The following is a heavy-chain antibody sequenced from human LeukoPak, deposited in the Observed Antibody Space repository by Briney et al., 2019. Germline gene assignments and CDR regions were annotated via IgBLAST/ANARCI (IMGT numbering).Heavy chain of an antibody. J-gene: IGHJ6*02. Sequence: GGSLRLSCAASGFTFSSYAMHWVRQAPGKGLEWVAVISYDGSNKYYADSVKGRFTISRDNSKNTLYLQMNSLRAEDTAVYYCARGIVVVPAATRTFYYYYGMDVWGQGTTVTVSS. V-gene: IGHV3-30*04. CDR2: ISYDGSNK. D-gene: IGHD2-2*01. CDR1: GFTFSSYA. CDR3: ARGIVVVPAATRTFYYYYGMDV.